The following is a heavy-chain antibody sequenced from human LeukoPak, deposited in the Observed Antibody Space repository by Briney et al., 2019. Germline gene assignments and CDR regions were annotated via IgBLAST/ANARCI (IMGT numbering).Heavy chain of an antibody. CDR3: ARDGFGGSCYES. D-gene: IGHD3-10*01. CDR1: VFTFTNHN. J-gene: IGHJ5*02. V-gene: IGHV3-7*04. CDR2: IRQNRSET. Sequence: GGSLRLSPTASVFTFTNHNMTCVSQAPGRGLGWVANIRQNRSETFYVDSVKGRFTIYRDNAKNSLYLQKSDVRAQDTAVYFCARDGFGGSCYESWGQGNLVTVTS.